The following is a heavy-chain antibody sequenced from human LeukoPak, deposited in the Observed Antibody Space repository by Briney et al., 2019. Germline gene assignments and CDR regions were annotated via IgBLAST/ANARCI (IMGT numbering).Heavy chain of an antibody. Sequence: SETLSLTCAVYGGSFSGYYWSWIRQPPGKGLEWIGEINHSGSTNYNPSLKSRVTISVDTSKNQFSLKLSFVTAADTAVYYCARDRYALGYWGQGTLVTVSS. CDR3: ARDRYALGY. V-gene: IGHV4-34*01. J-gene: IGHJ4*02. CDR2: INHSGST. D-gene: IGHD5-18*01. CDR1: GGSFSGYY.